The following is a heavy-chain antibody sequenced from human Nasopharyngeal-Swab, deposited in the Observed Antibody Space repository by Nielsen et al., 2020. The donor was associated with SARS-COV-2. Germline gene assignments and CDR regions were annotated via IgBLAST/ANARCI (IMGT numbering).Heavy chain of an antibody. CDR2: IYYSGST. CDR3: ARDITQLLWFGESRAFDI. CDR1: GGSISSSSYY. Sequence: SETLSLTCTVSGGSISSSSYYWGWIRQPPGKGLEWIGSIYYSGSTYYNPYLKSRVTISVDTSKNQFSLKLSSVTAADTAVYFCARDITQLLWFGESRAFDIWGQGTKVTVSS. D-gene: IGHD3-10*01. J-gene: IGHJ3*02. V-gene: IGHV4-39*02.